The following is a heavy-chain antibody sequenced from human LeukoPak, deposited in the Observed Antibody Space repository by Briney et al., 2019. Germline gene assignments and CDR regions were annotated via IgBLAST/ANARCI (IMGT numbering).Heavy chain of an antibody. V-gene: IGHV3-21*04. D-gene: IGHD1-26*01. Sequence: AGGSLRLSCAASGFTFSSYSMNWVRQAPGKGLEWVSSISSSSSYIYYADSVKGRFTISRDNSKNTLYLQMNSLRAEDTAVYYCARGGSYLSAFDIWGQGTMVTVSS. CDR2: ISSSSSYI. J-gene: IGHJ3*02. CDR3: ARGGSYLSAFDI. CDR1: GFTFSSYS.